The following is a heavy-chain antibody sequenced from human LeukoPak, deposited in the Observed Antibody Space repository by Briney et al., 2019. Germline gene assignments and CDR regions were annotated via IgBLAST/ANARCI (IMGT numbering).Heavy chain of an antibody. V-gene: IGHV1-3*01. Sequence: ASVKVSCKASGYTFTKFAVNWVRQAPGQRLEWMGWIDAGNGKTKYSQKFQGRVTITRDTSASTAYMEMSSLRAEDTAVCACARGICDRVGWYYYDYDVRGTLATVPA. CDR3: ARGICDRVGWYYYDY. CDR1: GYTFTKFA. J-gene: IGHJ4*02. D-gene: IGHD6-19*01. CDR2: IDAGNGKT.